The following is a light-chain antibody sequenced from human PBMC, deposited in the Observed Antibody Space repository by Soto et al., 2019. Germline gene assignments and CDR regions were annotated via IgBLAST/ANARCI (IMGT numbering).Light chain of an antibody. CDR2: KAS. CDR1: QSISRW. Sequence: DVQMTQSPSTLSASVGDRVTITCRASQSISRWLAWFPPTPGKAPKLLIYKASNLEDGVPTRFSGSGSGTEFTLTISSLQPDDFATYYCQQYDSYSWTFGQGTKVDI. J-gene: IGKJ1*01. CDR3: QQYDSYSWT. V-gene: IGKV1-5*03.